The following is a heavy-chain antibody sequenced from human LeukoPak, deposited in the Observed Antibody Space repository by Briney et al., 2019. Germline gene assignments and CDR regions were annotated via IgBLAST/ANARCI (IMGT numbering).Heavy chain of an antibody. CDR2: ISAYNGNT. CDR3: ARVRAVAGTWRGKDFQH. J-gene: IGHJ1*01. V-gene: IGHV1-18*01. CDR1: GYTFTSYG. D-gene: IGHD6-19*01. Sequence: ASVKVSCKASGYTFTSYGISWVRQAPGQGLEWMGWISAYNGNTNYAQKLQGRVTMTTDTSTSTAYMELRSLRSDDTAVYYCARVRAVAGTWRGKDFQHWGQGTLVTVSS.